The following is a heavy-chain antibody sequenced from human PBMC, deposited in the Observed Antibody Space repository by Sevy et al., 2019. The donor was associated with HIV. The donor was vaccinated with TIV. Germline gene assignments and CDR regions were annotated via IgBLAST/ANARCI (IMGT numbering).Heavy chain of an antibody. Sequence: GGSLRLSCAASGFTFSSYAMSWVRQAPGKGLEWVSAISGSGGSTYYADSVKGRFTISRDNSKNTLYLQMNSLRAEDTAVYYCAKDGTSEYQLLHQDYWGQGTLVTVSS. CDR1: GFTFSSYA. CDR2: ISGSGGST. CDR3: AKDGTSEYQLLHQDY. V-gene: IGHV3-23*01. J-gene: IGHJ4*02. D-gene: IGHD2-2*01.